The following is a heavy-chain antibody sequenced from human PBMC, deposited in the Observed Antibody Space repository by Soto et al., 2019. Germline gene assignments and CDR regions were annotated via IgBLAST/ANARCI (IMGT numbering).Heavy chain of an antibody. CDR1: GYTSTSYA. D-gene: IGHD3-10*01. CDR3: ARGSMVRDSVDAFDI. V-gene: IGHV1-3*01. J-gene: IGHJ3*02. CDR2: INAGKGNT. Sequence: ASVKVSCKASGYTSTSYAMHWVRQAPGQRLEWLGWINAGKGNTKYSQKKQGWDTMTRDTSISTAYMELSRLRSDDTAVYYCARGSMVRDSVDAFDIWGQGTMVTVSS.